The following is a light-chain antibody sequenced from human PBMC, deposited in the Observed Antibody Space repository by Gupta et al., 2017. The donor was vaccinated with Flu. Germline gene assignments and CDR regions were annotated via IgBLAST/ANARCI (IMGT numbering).Light chain of an antibody. CDR1: QSVLHGNGYQY. Sequence: IVMTQSPLSLSVTPGEPASISCRSSQSVLHGNGYQYLEWYRQKPGQYQQLRIYLGSNRASGVDVRFCGSGSATDFTRQSSRVEADDGGRNDCMPLATFGPGTKMEI. V-gene: IGKV2-28*01. CDR2: LGS. CDR3: MPLAT. J-gene: IGKJ2*01.